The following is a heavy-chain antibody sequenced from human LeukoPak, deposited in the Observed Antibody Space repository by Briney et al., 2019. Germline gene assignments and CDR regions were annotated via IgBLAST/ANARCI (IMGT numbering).Heavy chain of an antibody. J-gene: IGHJ4*02. Sequence: SETLSLTCTVSGGSISSYYWSWIRQPPGKGLEWIGYIYYSGSTNYNPSLKSRVTISVDTSKNQFSLKLSSVTAADTAVYYCARDNRRDGYTFGYWGQRTLVTVSS. V-gene: IGHV4-59*01. CDR1: GGSISSYY. D-gene: IGHD5-24*01. CDR2: IYYSGST. CDR3: ARDNRRDGYTFGY.